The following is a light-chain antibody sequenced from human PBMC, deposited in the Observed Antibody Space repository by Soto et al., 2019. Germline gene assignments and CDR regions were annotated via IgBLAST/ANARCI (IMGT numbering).Light chain of an antibody. CDR1: SSNVGAGYD. CDR2: GNN. J-gene: IGLJ1*01. CDR3: QSYDDLATTV. Sequence: QSVLTQPPSVFGAPGQRVTISCTGSSSNVGAGYDVHWYQQIPGTAPKLLIYGNNNRPSGVPDRFSGSKSGASASLAISGLQPEDEADSYCQSYDDLATTVFGTGTKVTVL. V-gene: IGLV1-40*01.